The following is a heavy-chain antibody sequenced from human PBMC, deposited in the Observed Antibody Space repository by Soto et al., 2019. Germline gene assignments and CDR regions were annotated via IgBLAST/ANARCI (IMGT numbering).Heavy chain of an antibody. CDR2: INPSGGST. V-gene: IGHV1-46*01. D-gene: IGHD3-3*01. Sequence: AAVKVSCKASGYTIASYYMHWVRQAPAQGLEWMGIINPSGGSTSYAQKFQGRVTMTRDTSTSTVYMELSSLRSEDTAVYYCAGFGGFGVVQSVILSNMGVWGEVTTVT. J-gene: IGHJ6*02. CDR1: GYTIASYY. CDR3: AGFGGFGVVQSVILSNMGV.